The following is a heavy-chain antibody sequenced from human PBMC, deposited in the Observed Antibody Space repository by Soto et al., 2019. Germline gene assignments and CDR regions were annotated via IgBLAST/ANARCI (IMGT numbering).Heavy chain of an antibody. V-gene: IGHV4-61*08. Sequence: PSETLSLTCTVSGVSVRSDGYHWTWIRQPPGKGLEWIGYIHYSGSTNYNPSLKSRVTTSVDTPKNQVSLKLSSVSAADTAVYYCAYWYTSMLSNFDYGGQGTLVTVSS. D-gene: IGHD6-19*01. CDR1: GVSVRSDGYH. J-gene: IGHJ4*02. CDR3: AYWYTSMLSNFDY. CDR2: IHYSGST.